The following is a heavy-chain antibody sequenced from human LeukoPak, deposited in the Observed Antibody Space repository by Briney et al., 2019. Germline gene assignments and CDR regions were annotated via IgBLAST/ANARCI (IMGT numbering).Heavy chain of an antibody. J-gene: IGHJ3*02. CDR1: GGSISSYY. CDR2: IYYSGST. V-gene: IGHV4-59*01. D-gene: IGHD3-10*01. Sequence: SETLSLTCTVSGGSISSYYWSWIRQPPGKGLEWIGYIYYSGSTNYNPSLKSRVTVSVDTSNNQFSLKLSSVTAADTAVYYCARENTMVRGAFDALDIWGQGTMVTVSS. CDR3: ARENTMVRGAFDALDI.